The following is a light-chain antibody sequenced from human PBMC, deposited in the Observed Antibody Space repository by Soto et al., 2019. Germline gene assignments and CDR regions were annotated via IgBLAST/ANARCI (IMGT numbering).Light chain of an antibody. CDR2: GAS. CDR3: QQYDNWPPGT. Sequence: EIVMTQSPATLSVSPWERATLSCRAGQGVTTNFAWYQQKPGQAPRLLIYGASTRATGIPARFSGSGSGTEFTLTISSLRSEDFAVYYCQQYDNWPPGTFGQGTKVDIK. J-gene: IGKJ1*01. CDR1: QGVTTN. V-gene: IGKV3-15*01.